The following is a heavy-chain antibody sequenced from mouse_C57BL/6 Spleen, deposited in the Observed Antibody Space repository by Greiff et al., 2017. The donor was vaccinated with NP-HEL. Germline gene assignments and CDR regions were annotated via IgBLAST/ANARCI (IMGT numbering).Heavy chain of an antibody. D-gene: IGHD1-1*01. J-gene: IGHJ1*03. Sequence: VQLQQSGPELVKPGASVTISCKASGYAFSSSWMNWVKQRPGKGLEWIGRLYPGDGDTNYNGKFKGKATLTADKSSSTAYKQLSSLTSEDSAVYFCARTSYGSTHWYFDVWGTGTTVTVSS. V-gene: IGHV1-82*01. CDR3: ARTSYGSTHWYFDV. CDR2: LYPGDGDT. CDR1: GYAFSSSW.